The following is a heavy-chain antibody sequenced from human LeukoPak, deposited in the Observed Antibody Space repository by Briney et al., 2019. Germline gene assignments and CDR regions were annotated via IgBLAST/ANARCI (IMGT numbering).Heavy chain of an antibody. Sequence: GRSLRLSCAASGFTFDDYAMHWVRQAPGKGLEWVSGISWNSGSIGYADSVKGRFTISGDNAKNSLYLQMNSLRAEDTVLYYCAKYGRISGSTSCYYYFDYWGQGTLVTVSS. D-gene: IGHD2-2*01. CDR3: AKYGRISGSTSCYYYFDY. CDR2: ISWNSGSI. J-gene: IGHJ4*02. V-gene: IGHV3-9*01. CDR1: GFTFDDYA.